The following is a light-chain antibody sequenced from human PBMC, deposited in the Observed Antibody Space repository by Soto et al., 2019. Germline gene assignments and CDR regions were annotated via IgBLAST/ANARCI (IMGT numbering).Light chain of an antibody. V-gene: IGKV3-11*01. CDR2: DAT. CDR3: QQRKDWPIT. J-gene: IGKJ5*01. CDR1: QSVSTY. Sequence: EIVLTQSPATLSLSPGDRATVSCRASQSVSTYLAWYQQKPGQAPRLLIYDATNRATGIPARFSGSGSGTDFTLTISSLEPEDFAVYYCQQRKDWPITFGQGTRLVIK.